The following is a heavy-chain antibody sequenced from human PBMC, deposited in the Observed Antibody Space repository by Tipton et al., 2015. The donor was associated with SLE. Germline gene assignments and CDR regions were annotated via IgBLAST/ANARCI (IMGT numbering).Heavy chain of an antibody. CDR3: ASGDGYDFGNGDYFDY. D-gene: IGHD3/OR15-3a*01. V-gene: IGHV4-38-2*01. CDR2: FYHSGST. CDR1: GYSISSGYY. J-gene: IGHJ4*02. Sequence: TLSLTCAVSGYSISSGYYWGWIRQPPGKGLEWIGSFYHSGSTSYNPSLKSRVTISLDTSKNQFSLKLNSVTAADTAIYYCASGDGYDFGNGDYFDYWGQGTLVTVSS.